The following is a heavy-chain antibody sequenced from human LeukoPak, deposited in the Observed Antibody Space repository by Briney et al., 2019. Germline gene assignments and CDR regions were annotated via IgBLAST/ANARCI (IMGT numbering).Heavy chain of an antibody. Sequence: GGSLRLSCAASGFTFRNYWMSWVRQAPGTGLEWVANIKQDGSDRNYVTSVRGRFTISRDNAESSLYLQMDSLRAEDTAVYYCVRNLAVAGTCFDSWGQGTLVTVSS. J-gene: IGHJ4*02. CDR1: GFTFRNYW. CDR3: VRNLAVAGTCFDS. D-gene: IGHD6-19*01. CDR2: IKQDGSDR. V-gene: IGHV3-7*03.